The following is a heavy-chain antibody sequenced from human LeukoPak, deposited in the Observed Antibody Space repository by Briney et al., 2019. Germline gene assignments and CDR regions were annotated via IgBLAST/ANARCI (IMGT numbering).Heavy chain of an antibody. J-gene: IGHJ4*02. V-gene: IGHV3-23*01. CDR2: ITDSGTT. CDR3: AKESPLTTAYFDY. CDR1: GFTVSNND. Sequence: GGSLRLSCAASGFTVSNNDMSGVRQAPGKGLEWVSAITDSGTTYYADSVKGRFTISRDNSRSTLYLQVNSLSAEDTALYYCAKESPLTTAYFDYWGKGTLVTVSS. D-gene: IGHD4-17*01.